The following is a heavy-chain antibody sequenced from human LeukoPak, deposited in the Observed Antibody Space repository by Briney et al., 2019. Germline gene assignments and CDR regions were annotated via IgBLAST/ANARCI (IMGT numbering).Heavy chain of an antibody. CDR1: GFTFSGSA. V-gene: IGHV3-73*01. J-gene: IGHJ4*02. D-gene: IGHD6-13*01. CDR2: IRSKANSYAT. CDR3: TRLGEYTSSWDDY. Sequence: PGGSLRLSCAASGFTFSGSAIHWVRQASGKGLEWVGRIRSKANSYATGIAASVKGRFTVSRDDSKNTAYLQMNSLKTEDTAVYYCTRLGEYTSSWDDYWGQGTLVTVSS.